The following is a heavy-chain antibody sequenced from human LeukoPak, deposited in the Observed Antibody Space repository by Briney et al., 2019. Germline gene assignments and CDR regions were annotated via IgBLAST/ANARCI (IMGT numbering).Heavy chain of an antibody. CDR1: GFSLSTSGVG. J-gene: IGHJ4*02. Sequence: TLSLTFSGFSLSTSGVGVGWIRQPPGKALEWLALIYWDDDKRYSPSLKSRLTITKDTSKNQVVLTMTNMDPVDTATYYCAHHNYYDSSGYYYSYDYWGQGTLSPSPQ. D-gene: IGHD3-22*01. CDR3: AHHNYYDSSGYYYSYDY. V-gene: IGHV2-5*02. CDR2: IYWDDDK.